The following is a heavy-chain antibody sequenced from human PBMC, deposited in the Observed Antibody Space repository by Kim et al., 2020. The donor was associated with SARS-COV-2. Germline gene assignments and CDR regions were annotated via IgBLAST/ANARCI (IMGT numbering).Heavy chain of an antibody. D-gene: IGHD3-10*01. J-gene: IGHJ3*02. CDR3: AKDQGYLIWFGELLFAFDI. CDR1: GFTFSSYG. CDR2: ISYDGSNK. Sequence: GGSLRLSCAASGFTFSSYGMHWVHQATGKGLEWVAVISYDGSNKYYADSVKVRFTISRDNSKNTLYLQMNSLRAEDTAVYYCAKDQGYLIWFGELLFAFDIWGQVTMVTVSS. V-gene: IGHV3-30*18.